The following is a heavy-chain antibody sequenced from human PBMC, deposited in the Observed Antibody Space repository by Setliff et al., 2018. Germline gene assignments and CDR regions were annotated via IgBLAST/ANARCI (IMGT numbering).Heavy chain of an antibody. J-gene: IGHJ3*02. CDR3: ARKGISALSGAFDM. D-gene: IGHD1-26*01. Sequence: SETLSLTCTVSGGSISNYYWSWIRQPAGKGLEWIGRIYTSGSTNYNPSLKSRVTMSVDTSKNQFSLRLGSVTAADTAVYYCARKGISALSGAFDMWGQGTMVTVSS. V-gene: IGHV4-4*07. CDR2: IYTSGST. CDR1: GGSISNYY.